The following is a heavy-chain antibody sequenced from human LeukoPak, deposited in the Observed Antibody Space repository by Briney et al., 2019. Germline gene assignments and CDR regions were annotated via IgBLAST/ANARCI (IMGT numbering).Heavy chain of an antibody. CDR1: GFTFSSFC. D-gene: IGHD4-17*01. J-gene: IGHJ4*02. CDR2: IWYDGSNK. V-gene: IGHV3-33*01. CDR3: ARDYGDYGGYFDY. Sequence: GGSLRLSCAASGFTFSSFCMHWVRQGPGKGLEWVAVIWYDGSNKKYADSVKGRFTISRDNSKKAVYLQMNSLRVEDTAVYYCARDYGDYGGYFDYWGQGTLVTVSA.